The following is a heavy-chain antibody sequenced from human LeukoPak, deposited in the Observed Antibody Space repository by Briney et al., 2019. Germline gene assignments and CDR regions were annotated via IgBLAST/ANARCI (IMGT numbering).Heavy chain of an antibody. Sequence: GGSLRLSCAASGFTFSSYGIHWVRQAPGKGLEWVAVISSDGRITYYADSVKGRFTISRDNSKSTMSVQMNSLRTEDTAVYYCTKEGAVTGSMWFDHWGQGTLVTVSS. CDR1: GFTFSSYG. D-gene: IGHD6-19*01. CDR3: TKEGAVTGSMWFDH. CDR2: ISSDGRIT. V-gene: IGHV3-30*18. J-gene: IGHJ5*02.